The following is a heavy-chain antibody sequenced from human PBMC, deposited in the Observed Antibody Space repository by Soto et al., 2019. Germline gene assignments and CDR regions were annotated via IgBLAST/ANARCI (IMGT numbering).Heavy chain of an antibody. Sequence: ASVKVSCKGFGYSFMKYGINWVRQAPGQGLEWVGWISPYSGYTHSAQKFHGRLTLTTDTAASTAYMELRILRSADTALYYCSREASVLIPAAQPSRFGSWGRGTRVVVSS. J-gene: IGHJ4*02. CDR2: ISPYSGYT. CDR1: GYSFMKYG. D-gene: IGHD2-2*01. V-gene: IGHV1-18*01. CDR3: SREASVLIPAAQPSRFGS.